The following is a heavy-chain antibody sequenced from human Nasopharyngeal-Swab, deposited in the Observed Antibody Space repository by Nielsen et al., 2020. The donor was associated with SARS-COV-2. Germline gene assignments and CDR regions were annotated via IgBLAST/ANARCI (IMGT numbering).Heavy chain of an antibody. J-gene: IGHJ4*02. D-gene: IGHD2-21*02. V-gene: IGHV1-18*04. CDR1: GYTFTSYG. CDR2: ISAYNGNT. Sequence: ASVKVSCKASGYTFTSYGISWVRQAPGQGLEWMGWISAYNGNTNYAQKLQGRVTMTTDTSTSTAYMELRSLRSDDTAVYYCARGAYCGGDCYLGYGYWGQGTLVTVSS. CDR3: ARGAYCGGDCYLGYGY.